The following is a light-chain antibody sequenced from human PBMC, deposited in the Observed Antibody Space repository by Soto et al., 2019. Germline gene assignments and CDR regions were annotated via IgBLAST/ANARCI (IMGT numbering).Light chain of an antibody. CDR1: QDISNY. V-gene: IGKV1-33*01. CDR3: QQYDNLFFS. Sequence: DIQMTQSPSSLSASVGDRVIITCQASQDISNYLNWYQKKPGKAPKLLIYDVFNLEAGVPSRCSGSGSGTDFTLNISSLQPEDIATYYCQQYDNLFFSFGGGTRVEIK. CDR2: DVF. J-gene: IGKJ4*01.